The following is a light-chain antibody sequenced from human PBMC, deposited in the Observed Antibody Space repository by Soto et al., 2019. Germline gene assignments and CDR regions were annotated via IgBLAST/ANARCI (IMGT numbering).Light chain of an antibody. Sequence: EIVMTQSPDMLSVSPGERSTLSCRVSQSISSNLAWYQQKPGQAPRLLIYDTSTRATSIPAMLSGSGSGTEFTLTIRGLQPDDFATYYCQEYETFSPWTFGQGTKGDIK. CDR1: QSISSN. V-gene: IGKV3-15*01. CDR3: QEYETFSPWT. J-gene: IGKJ1*01. CDR2: DTS.